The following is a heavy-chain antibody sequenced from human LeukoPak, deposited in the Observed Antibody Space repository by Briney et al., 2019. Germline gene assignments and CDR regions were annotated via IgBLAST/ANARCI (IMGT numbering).Heavy chain of an antibody. J-gene: IGHJ6*03. CDR2: IYSGGST. Sequence: GGSLRLSCAASGFTVSSNYMSWVRQAPGKGLECVSVIYSGGSTYYADSVKGRFTISRDNSKNTLYLQMNSLRAEDTAVYYCARGGSDYYYYYMDVWGKGTTVTVSS. V-gene: IGHV3-53*01. CDR3: ARGGSDYYYYYMDV. D-gene: IGHD3-10*01. CDR1: GFTVSSNY.